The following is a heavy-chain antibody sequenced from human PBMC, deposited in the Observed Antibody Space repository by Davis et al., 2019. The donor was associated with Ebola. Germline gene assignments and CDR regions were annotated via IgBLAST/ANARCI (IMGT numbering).Heavy chain of an antibody. Sequence: GGSLRLSCAASGFTFSSYSMNWVRQAPGKGLEWVSSISSSSSYIYYADSVKGRFTISRDNDKNSLSLQMNGLRDEDTAVYYCARGPSTGNSFTYWGQGTLVTVSS. J-gene: IGHJ4*02. CDR1: GFTFSSYS. D-gene: IGHD4-23*01. CDR3: ARGPSTGNSFTY. V-gene: IGHV3-21*01. CDR2: ISSSSSYI.